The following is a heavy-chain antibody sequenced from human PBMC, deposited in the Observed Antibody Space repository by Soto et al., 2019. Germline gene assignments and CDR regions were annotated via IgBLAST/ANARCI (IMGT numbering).Heavy chain of an antibody. Sequence: QVQLEQSGAEVKKPGASVKVSCKTSGYTFTSYTLHWVRQAPGQGLEWMGWINAGNGREKYSQRFQDRVSLSTDKPAPTAYMDLRSLRSEDTALYYCARGGGWVGEASFDSWGQGTLVTVSS. CDR1: GYTFTSYT. D-gene: IGHD3-10*01. V-gene: IGHV1-3*01. CDR3: ARGGGWVGEASFDS. J-gene: IGHJ4*02. CDR2: INAGNGRE.